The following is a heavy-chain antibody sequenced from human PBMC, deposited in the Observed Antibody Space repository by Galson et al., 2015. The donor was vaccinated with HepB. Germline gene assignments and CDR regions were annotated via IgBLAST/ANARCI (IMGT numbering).Heavy chain of an antibody. V-gene: IGHV3-15*05. CDR1: GFTFSNAW. D-gene: IGHD2-15*01. CDR3: TTYGGYCSGGGCYPSDAFDV. CDR2: IKSNTDGGTT. J-gene: IGHJ3*01. Sequence: SLRLSCAASGFTFSNAWMTWVRQAPGKGLEWVGRIKSNTDGGTTDYAAPVKGRVTISRGDSKNRLYLQMNNLEAEDTAVYYCTTYGGYCSGGGCYPSDAFDVWGQGTMVTVSS.